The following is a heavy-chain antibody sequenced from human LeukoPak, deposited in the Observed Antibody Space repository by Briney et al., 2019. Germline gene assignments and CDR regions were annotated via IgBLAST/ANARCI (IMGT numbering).Heavy chain of an antibody. CDR2: MDSSGST. V-gene: IGHV4-59*01. J-gene: IGHJ5*02. D-gene: IGHD3-22*01. CDR3: TRGYYEPFDL. Sequence: PSETLSLTCTVAGGSISSSHWNWIRQPPGNRLEWIGYMDSSGSTKYNPSLRSRVTISIDTSKNNFSLKLRSVTTADTAVYYCTRGYYEPFDLWGHGTLVTVSS. CDR1: GGSISSSH.